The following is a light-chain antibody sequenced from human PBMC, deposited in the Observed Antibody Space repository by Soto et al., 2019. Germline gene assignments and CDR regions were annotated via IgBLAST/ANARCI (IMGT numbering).Light chain of an antibody. CDR1: TSNIGKFY. Sequence: QLVLTQPPSASATPGQRVTISWSGSTSNIGKFYVYWYQQLQGTDPKLLVYRDNQRPSGVPDRFFGSKSGTATSMDISGLRSEDEGDYYCAAWDDRLRGVVFGGGTKLTAL. CDR2: RDN. CDR3: AAWDDRLRGVV. J-gene: IGLJ2*01. V-gene: IGLV1-47*01.